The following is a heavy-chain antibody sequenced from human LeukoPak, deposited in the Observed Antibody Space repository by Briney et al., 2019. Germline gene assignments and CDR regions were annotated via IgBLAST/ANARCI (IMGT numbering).Heavy chain of an antibody. J-gene: IGHJ4*02. D-gene: IGHD3-16*01. Sequence: SEALSLTCAGYVGSFSGYYWSWIRQPPGKGLEWIGEINHSGSTNYNPSLKSRVTISVDTSKNQFSLKLSSVTAADTAVYYCARGMIGISTFRFDYWGQGTLVTVSS. CDR3: ARGMIGISTFRFDY. V-gene: IGHV4-34*01. CDR2: INHSGST. CDR1: VGSFSGYY.